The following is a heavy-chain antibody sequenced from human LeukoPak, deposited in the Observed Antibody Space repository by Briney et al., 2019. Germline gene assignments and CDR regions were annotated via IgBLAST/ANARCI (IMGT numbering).Heavy chain of an antibody. CDR2: INPNSGGT. Sequence: GASVKVSCKASGYTFTGYYMHWVRQAPGQGLEWMGWINPNSGGTNYAQKFQGRVTMTRDTPISTAYMELSRLRSDDTALYYCARGAHYHDSSEGYDYWGQGTLVTVSS. CDR3: ARGAHYHDSSEGYDY. J-gene: IGHJ4*02. D-gene: IGHD3-22*01. CDR1: GYTFTGYY. V-gene: IGHV1-2*02.